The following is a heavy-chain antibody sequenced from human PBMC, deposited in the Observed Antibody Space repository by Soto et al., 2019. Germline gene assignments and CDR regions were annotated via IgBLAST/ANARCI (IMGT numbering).Heavy chain of an antibody. CDR1: GFAFSNYE. CDR2: ISLSGSTI. J-gene: IGHJ4*02. V-gene: IGHV3-48*03. Sequence: LRLSCAATGFAFSNYEMNWVRQAPGKGLEWVSYISLSGSTIYYADSVKGRFTISRDDAKDSLYLQMDSLRADDTAVYYCARESFSASPNFFDYWGQGTLVTVSS. CDR3: ARESFSASPNFFDY. D-gene: IGHD3-3*02.